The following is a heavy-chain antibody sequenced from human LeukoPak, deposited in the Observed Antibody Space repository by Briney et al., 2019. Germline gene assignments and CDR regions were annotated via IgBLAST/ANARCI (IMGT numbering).Heavy chain of an antibody. J-gene: IGHJ6*02. CDR2: IIPILGIA. V-gene: IGHV1-69*04. CDR3: ASRVLRYFDWSQTDYYYGMDV. D-gene: IGHD3-9*01. CDR1: GGTFSSYA. Sequence: SAKVSCKASGGTFSSYAISWVRQAPGQGLEWMGRIIPILGIANYAQKFQGRVTITADKSTSTAYMELSSLRSEDTAVYYCASRVLRYFDWSQTDYYYGMDVWGQGTTVTVSS.